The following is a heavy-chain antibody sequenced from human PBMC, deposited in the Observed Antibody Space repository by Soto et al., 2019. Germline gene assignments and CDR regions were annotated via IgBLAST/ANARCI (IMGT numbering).Heavy chain of an antibody. D-gene: IGHD3-10*01. V-gene: IGHV3-64D*06. Sequence: EVQLVESGGGLVQPGGSLRLSCSASGFTFSSYAMHWVRQAPGKGLEYVSAISSNGGSTYYADSVKGRFTISRDNSKNTLYLQMSSLRAEDTAVYYCVKGRPVLGYYYGSGSYYHQYYFDYWGQGTLVTVSS. J-gene: IGHJ4*02. CDR2: ISSNGGST. CDR3: VKGRPVLGYYYGSGSYYHQYYFDY. CDR1: GFTFSSYA.